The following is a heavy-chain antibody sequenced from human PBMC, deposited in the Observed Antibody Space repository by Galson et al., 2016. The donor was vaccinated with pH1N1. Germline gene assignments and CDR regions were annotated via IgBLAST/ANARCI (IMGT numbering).Heavy chain of an antibody. CDR3: ARHSRGRAVGVFDC. V-gene: IGHV6-1*01. CDR1: GDSVSSNSAA. D-gene: IGHD6-19*01. CDR2: TYYRSKWFY. Sequence: CAISGDSVSSNSAAWNWIRQSPSRGLEWLGRTYYRSKWFYNYAVSVQGRITINPDTSKNQFSLQLNSVTPEDTAVYYCARHSRGRAVGVFDCWGQGTLVTVSS. J-gene: IGHJ4*02.